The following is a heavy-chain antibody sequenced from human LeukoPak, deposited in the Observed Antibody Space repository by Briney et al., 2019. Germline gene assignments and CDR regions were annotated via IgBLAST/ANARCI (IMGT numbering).Heavy chain of an antibody. V-gene: IGHV4-34*01. J-gene: IGHJ4*02. Sequence: PSETLSLTCAVYGGSFSGYYWSWIRQPPGKGLEWIGEINHSGSTNYNPSLKSRVTISVDTSKNQFSLRLSSVTAADTAVYYCARGGDYGDYVFHYWGQGTLVTVSS. D-gene: IGHD4-17*01. CDR2: INHSGST. CDR3: ARGGDYGDYVFHY. CDR1: GGSFSGYY.